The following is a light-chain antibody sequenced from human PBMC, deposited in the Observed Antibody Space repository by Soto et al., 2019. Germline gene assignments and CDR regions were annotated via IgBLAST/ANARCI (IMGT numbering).Light chain of an antibody. CDR3: QQSHSSPLT. CDR1: QSISNC. CDR2: GAY. J-gene: IGKJ4*01. Sequence: IQMTQCPSSRSASVGDRVTITCRASQSISNCLNWYQQKPGRAPELLIYGAYSLQSGVPSRFSGSGSGTDFTLTISSLQPEDSAAYYSQQSHSSPLTSGGGTKVDIK. V-gene: IGKV1-39*01.